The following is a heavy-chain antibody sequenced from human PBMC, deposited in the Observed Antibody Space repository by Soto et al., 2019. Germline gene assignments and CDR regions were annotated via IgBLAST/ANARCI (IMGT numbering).Heavy chain of an antibody. CDR3: ARVGSSTSWGLYYYYMDV. CDR2: INSDGSST. J-gene: IGHJ6*03. CDR1: GFTFSSYW. D-gene: IGHD2-2*01. V-gene: IGHV3-74*01. Sequence: HPGGSLRLSCAASGFTFSSYWMHWVRQAPGKGLVWVSRINSDGSSTSYADSVKGRFTISRDNAKNTLYLQMNSLRAEDTAVYYCARVGSSTSWGLYYYYMDVWGKGTTVTVSS.